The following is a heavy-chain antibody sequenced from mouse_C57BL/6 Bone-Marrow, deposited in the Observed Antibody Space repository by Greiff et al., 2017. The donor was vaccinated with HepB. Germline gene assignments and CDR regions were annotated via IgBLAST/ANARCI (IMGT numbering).Heavy chain of an antibody. D-gene: IGHD3-2*02. CDR2: IDPETGGT. V-gene: IGHV1-15*01. J-gene: IGHJ2*01. CDR3: TMKTAQATEFDY. Sequence: QVHVKQSGAELVRPGASVTLSCKASGYTFTDYEMHWVKQTPVHGLEWIGAIDPETGGTAYNQKFKGKAILTADKSSSPAYMELRSLTSEDSAVYYCTMKTAQATEFDYWGQGTTLTVSS. CDR1: GYTFTDYE.